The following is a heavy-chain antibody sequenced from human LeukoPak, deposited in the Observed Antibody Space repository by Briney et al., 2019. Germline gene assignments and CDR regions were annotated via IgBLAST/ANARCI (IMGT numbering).Heavy chain of an antibody. CDR2: IYHSGST. CDR1: GGSISSSNW. D-gene: IGHD3-22*01. J-gene: IGHJ5*02. Sequence: SETLSLTCAVSGGSISSSNWWGRVRQPPGKGLEWIGEIYHSGSTNYNPSLKSRVTISVDKSKNQFSLKLSSVTAADTAVYYCAREDYYDSSGYYYYWFDPWGQGTLVTVSS. CDR3: AREDYYDSSGYYYYWFDP. V-gene: IGHV4-4*02.